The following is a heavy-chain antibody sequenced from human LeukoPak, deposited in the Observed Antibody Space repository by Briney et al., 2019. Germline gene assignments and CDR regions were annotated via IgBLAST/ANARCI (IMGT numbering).Heavy chain of an antibody. D-gene: IGHD3-10*01. J-gene: IGHJ4*02. CDR1: GFTFSSYG. Sequence: GGSLRLSCAASGFTFSSYGMSWVRQAPGKGLEWVSAISGSGGSTYYADSVKGRFTISRDNSKNTLYLQMNSLRAEDTAVYYCASPYYYASGSFDVWGQGTLVTVSS. V-gene: IGHV3-23*01. CDR2: ISGSGGST. CDR3: ASPYYYASGSFDV.